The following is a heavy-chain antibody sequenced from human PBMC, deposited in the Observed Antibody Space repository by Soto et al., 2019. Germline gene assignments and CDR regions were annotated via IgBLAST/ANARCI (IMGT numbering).Heavy chain of an antibody. CDR2: FDSEDGET. D-gene: IGHD4-17*01. Sequence: QVQLVQSGTEVKKPGASVKVSCKVSGYTLTELSMHWVRQAPGKGLEWMGGFDSEDGETSYAQKFQGRVTMTEDTSTDTADMELSSLRSEVTAVYYCVCILRGPLQSSWFDPWGQGTLVTVSS. V-gene: IGHV1-24*01. CDR1: GYTLTELS. J-gene: IGHJ5*02. CDR3: VCILRGPLQSSWFDP.